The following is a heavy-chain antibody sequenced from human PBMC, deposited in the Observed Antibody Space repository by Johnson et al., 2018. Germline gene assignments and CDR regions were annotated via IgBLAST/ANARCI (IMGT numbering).Heavy chain of an antibody. D-gene: IGHD3-9*01. CDR2: VWKDESNTE. V-gene: IGHV3-33*01. CDR1: GLNFKNFG. CDR3: ASEDAAMVDIGTGAI. Sequence: LVQSGGGVVQPGRSVRLSCTVSGLNFKNFGMHWVRQAPGKGPEWVASVWKDESNTECYGDSAKGRFTIFRDNSKSAVYLQMNSLRVDDTALYYCASEDAAMVDIGTGAIWGQGTMVTVS. J-gene: IGHJ3*02.